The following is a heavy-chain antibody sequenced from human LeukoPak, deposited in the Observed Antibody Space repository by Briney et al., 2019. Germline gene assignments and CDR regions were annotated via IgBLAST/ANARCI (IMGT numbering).Heavy chain of an antibody. Sequence: ASVKVSCKASGYTFTSYYMHWVRQAPGQGLEWMGWINPNSGGTNYAQKFQGRVTMTGDTSIGTAYMELSRLTSDDTAVYYCARGLGGNYSGNWGQGTQVTVSS. CDR2: INPNSGGT. J-gene: IGHJ4*02. CDR1: GYTFTSYY. V-gene: IGHV1-2*02. D-gene: IGHD2-21*01. CDR3: ARGLGGNYSGN.